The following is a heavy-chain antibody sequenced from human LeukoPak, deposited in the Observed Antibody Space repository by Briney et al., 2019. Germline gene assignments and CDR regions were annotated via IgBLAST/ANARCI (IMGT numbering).Heavy chain of an antibody. CDR3: AKAVRGYSSSSDY. CDR1: AFTFSSIA. V-gene: IGHV3-23*01. D-gene: IGHD6-13*01. J-gene: IGHJ4*02. CDR2: ISGSGGGT. Sequence: GGSLRLSCAASAFTFSSIAMSWGRQAPDKGLEWVSTISGSGGGTYYADSVKGRFTISRDDSKNTLYLQMNSLRADDTAVYYCAKAVRGYSSSSDYWGQGTLVTVSS.